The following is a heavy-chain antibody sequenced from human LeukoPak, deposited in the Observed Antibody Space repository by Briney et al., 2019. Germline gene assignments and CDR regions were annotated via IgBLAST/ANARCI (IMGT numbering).Heavy chain of an antibody. D-gene: IGHD4-11*01. CDR2: ISSSSSSI. J-gene: IGHJ4*02. Sequence: GGSLRLSCAASGFTFRTYSMNWVRQPPGKGLEWVSYISSSSSSIYYADSVKGRFTISRDNAKNSLYLQMNSLRAEDTAMYYCAKDDYSKGYWGQGTLVTVSS. CDR1: GFTFRTYS. CDR3: AKDDYSKGY. V-gene: IGHV3-48*01.